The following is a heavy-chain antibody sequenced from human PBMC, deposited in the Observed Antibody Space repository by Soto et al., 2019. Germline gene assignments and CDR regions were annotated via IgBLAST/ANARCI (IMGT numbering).Heavy chain of an antibody. Sequence: ASVKVSCKASGYTFTSYGISWVRQAPGQGLEWMGWISAYNGNTNYAQKLQGRVTMTTDTSTSTAYMELRSLRSDDTAVYYCASTAGYSSGWTGIDYWGQGTLVTVSS. CDR2: ISAYNGNT. V-gene: IGHV1-18*01. J-gene: IGHJ4*02. D-gene: IGHD6-19*01. CDR1: GYTFTSYG. CDR3: ASTAGYSSGWTGIDY.